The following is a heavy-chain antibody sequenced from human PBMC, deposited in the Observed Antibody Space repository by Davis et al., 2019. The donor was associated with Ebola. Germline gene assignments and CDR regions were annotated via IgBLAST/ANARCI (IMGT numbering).Heavy chain of an antibody. V-gene: IGHV4-39*07. Sequence: GSLRLSCTVSGGSISSSSYYWGWIRQPPGKGLEWIGEINHSGSTNYNPSLKSRVTISVDTSKNQFSLKLSSVTAADTAVYYCARDRGYYGSGSYLYAFDIWGQGTMVTVSS. CDR3: ARDRGYYGSGSYLYAFDI. CDR2: INHSGST. J-gene: IGHJ3*02. CDR1: GGSISSSSYY. D-gene: IGHD3-10*01.